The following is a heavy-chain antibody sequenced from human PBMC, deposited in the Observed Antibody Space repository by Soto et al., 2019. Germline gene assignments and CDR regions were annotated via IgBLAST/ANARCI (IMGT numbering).Heavy chain of an antibody. V-gene: IGHV3-11*06. CDR3: ATMTMMT. Sequence: QVQLVESGGGLVQPGGSLRLSCAASGFTFSDYYMSWIRQAPGKGLEWLSYISGSSDNTNYADSVKGRFTISRDNAKKSLYLEMNSLRAEDTAVYYCATMTMMTWGQGTLVTVSS. J-gene: IGHJ5*02. D-gene: IGHD3-22*01. CDR2: ISGSSDNT. CDR1: GFTFSDYY.